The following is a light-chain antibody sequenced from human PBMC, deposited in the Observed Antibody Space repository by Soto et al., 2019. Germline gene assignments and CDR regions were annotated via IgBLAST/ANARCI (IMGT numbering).Light chain of an antibody. J-gene: IGLJ1*01. V-gene: IGLV2-23*01. Sequence: QSVLTQPASVSGSPGQSITISCTGTSSDFGSYNLVSWYQQHPGKAPKLMIYEGGKRPSGVSNRFSGSKSGNTASLTISGLQAEDEADYYCCSYAGNSLYVFGTRTKVTVL. CDR1: SSDFGSYNL. CDR3: CSYAGNSLYV. CDR2: EGG.